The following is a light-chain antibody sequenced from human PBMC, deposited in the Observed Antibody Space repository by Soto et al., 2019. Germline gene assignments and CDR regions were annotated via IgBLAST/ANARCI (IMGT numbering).Light chain of an antibody. Sequence: EIVLTQSPATLSLSPGERATLSCRASQSFSSSFLAWYQQKPGQAPRLLIYGASSRTTGIPDRFSGSGSGTDFTLTISRQEPEDFAVYYCHQYGSSPYTFGQGTKLEIK. V-gene: IGKV3-20*01. CDR3: HQYGSSPYT. CDR2: GAS. J-gene: IGKJ2*01. CDR1: QSFSSSF.